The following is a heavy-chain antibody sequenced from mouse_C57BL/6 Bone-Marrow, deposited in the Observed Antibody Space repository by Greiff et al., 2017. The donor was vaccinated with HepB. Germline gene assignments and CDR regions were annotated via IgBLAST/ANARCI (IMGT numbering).Heavy chain of an antibody. J-gene: IGHJ2*01. CDR1: GFNIKDDY. CDR3: ARCYYHDY. Sequence: QVQLQQSGAELVRPGASVKLSCTASGFNIKDDYIHWVKQRPGQGLEWIGDIYPGSGSTNYNEKFKSKATLTVDTSSSTAYMQLSSLTSEDSAVYYCARCYYHDYWGQGTTLTVSS. CDR2: IYPGSGST. V-gene: IGHV1-55*01. D-gene: IGHD1-1*01.